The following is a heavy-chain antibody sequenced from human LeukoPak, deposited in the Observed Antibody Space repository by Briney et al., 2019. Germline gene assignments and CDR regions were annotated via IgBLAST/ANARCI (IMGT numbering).Heavy chain of an antibody. Sequence: ASVKVSCKASGYTFASYDINWVRQAPGQGLEWMSSMNPNNGNTAYARKFQGRVTMTRDTSIGTAYLELSALRSEDTAVYYCARLHWESGGIYFYYYMDVWGKGTTVTVSS. CDR1: GYTFASYD. CDR2: MNPNNGNT. CDR3: ARLHWESGGIYFYYYMDV. V-gene: IGHV1-8*01. J-gene: IGHJ6*03. D-gene: IGHD3-16*01.